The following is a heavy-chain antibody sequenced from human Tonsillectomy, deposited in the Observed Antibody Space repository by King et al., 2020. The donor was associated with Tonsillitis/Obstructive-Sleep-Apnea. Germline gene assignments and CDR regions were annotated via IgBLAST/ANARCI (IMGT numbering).Heavy chain of an antibody. CDR3: ARAPSWGWH. CDR2: IRISISYI. D-gene: IGHD3-16*01. V-gene: IGHV3-21*01. J-gene: IGHJ4*02. Sequence: VQLVESGGGLVKPGGSLRLSCAASGFTFISYSMNWVRQAPGKGLEWVSSIRISISYIDYADSVKGRLSISRDNAKNSLYLQMKSLRAEDTAVYYCARAPSWGWHWGQGTLVTVSS. CDR1: GFTFISYS.